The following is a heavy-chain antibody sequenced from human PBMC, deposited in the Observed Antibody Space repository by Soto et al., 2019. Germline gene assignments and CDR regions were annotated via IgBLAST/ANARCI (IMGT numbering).Heavy chain of an antibody. CDR1: GGSISSGDYY. D-gene: IGHD2-2*01. CDR2: IYYSGST. J-gene: IGHJ6*03. CDR3: ARGFRNIVVVPAAMVSYYYYMDV. Sequence: PSETLSLTCTVSGGSISSGDYYWSWIRQPPGKGLEWIGYIYYSGSTYYNPSLKRRVTISVDTSKNQFSLKLSSVTAADTAVYYCARGFRNIVVVPAAMVSYYYYMDVWGKGTTVTVSS. V-gene: IGHV4-30-4*01.